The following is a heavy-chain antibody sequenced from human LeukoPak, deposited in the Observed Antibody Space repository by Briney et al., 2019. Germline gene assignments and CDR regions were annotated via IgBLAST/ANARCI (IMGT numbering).Heavy chain of an antibody. J-gene: IGHJ6*02. CDR2: ISAYNGNT. V-gene: IGHV1-18*01. Sequence: ASVKVSCKASGYTFTSYGTSWVRQAPGQGLEWMGWISAYNGNTNYAQKLQGRVTMTTDTSTSTAYMELRSLRSDDTAVYYCARNRIVGATPLDYYSMDVWGQGTTVTVSS. D-gene: IGHD1-26*01. CDR1: GYTFTSYG. CDR3: ARNRIVGATPLDYYSMDV.